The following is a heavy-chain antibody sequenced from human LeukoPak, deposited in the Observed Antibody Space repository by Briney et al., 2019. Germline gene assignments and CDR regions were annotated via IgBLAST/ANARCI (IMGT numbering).Heavy chain of an antibody. Sequence: PSQTLSLTCTVSGGSIRSGNYYWSWIRQPAGKGLEWVGRTTTSGSTNYNPSLKSRVTISVDTSKNQFSLKLSSVTAADTAVYYCARDGRDYDSSGQLNAFDIWGQGTMVTVSS. CDR1: GGSIRSGNYY. D-gene: IGHD3-22*01. V-gene: IGHV4-61*02. J-gene: IGHJ3*02. CDR2: TTTSGST. CDR3: ARDGRDYDSSGQLNAFDI.